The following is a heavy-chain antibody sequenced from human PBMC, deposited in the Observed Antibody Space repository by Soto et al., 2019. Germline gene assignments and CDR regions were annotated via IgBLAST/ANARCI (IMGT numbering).Heavy chain of an antibody. Sequence: SQTLSLTCAISGDSVSSNSAAWNWIRQSPSRGLEWLGRTYYRSKWYNDYAVSVKSRITINPDTSKNQFSLQLSSVTPEDTAVYYCARYRFLSLAAAEYYGMDVWGQGTTVTVSS. CDR2: TYYRSKWYN. CDR1: GDSVSSNSAA. J-gene: IGHJ6*02. D-gene: IGHD6-13*01. V-gene: IGHV6-1*01. CDR3: ARYRFLSLAAAEYYGMDV.